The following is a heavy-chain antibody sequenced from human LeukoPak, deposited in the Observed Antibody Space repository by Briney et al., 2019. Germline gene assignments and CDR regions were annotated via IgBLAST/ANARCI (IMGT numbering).Heavy chain of an antibody. D-gene: IGHD3-22*01. CDR2: IWHSGHT. CDR1: GGSISSGDYS. J-gene: IGHJ6*03. Sequence: PSQTLSLTCAVSGGSISSGDYSWSWIRQPPGSGLEWIGYIWHSGHTNYNPSLRSRVTISLARSNNQFSLRLSSVTAADTAVYYCAGKDYYDSSGSISSYYYYYYYMDVWGKGTTVTVSS. V-gene: IGHV4-30-2*01. CDR3: AGKDYYDSSGSISSYYYYYYYMDV.